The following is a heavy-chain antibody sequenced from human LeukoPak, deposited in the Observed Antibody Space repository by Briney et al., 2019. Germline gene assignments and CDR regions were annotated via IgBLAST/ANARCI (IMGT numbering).Heavy chain of an antibody. J-gene: IGHJ4*02. CDR1: GFTFSSYA. CDR3: AKGVYYDYVWGSPSYYFDY. V-gene: IGHV3-23*01. CDR2: ISGSGGST. D-gene: IGHD3-16*01. Sequence: GGSLRLSCAASGFTFSSYAMNWVRQAPGKGLEWVSAISGSGGSTYYADSVKGRFTISRDNSKNTLYLQMNSLRAEDTAVYYCAKGVYYDYVWGSPSYYFDYWGQGTLVTVSS.